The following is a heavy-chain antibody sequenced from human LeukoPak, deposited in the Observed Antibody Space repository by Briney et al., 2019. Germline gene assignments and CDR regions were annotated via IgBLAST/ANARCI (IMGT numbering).Heavy chain of an antibody. J-gene: IGHJ4*02. CDR2: ISLAGRT. CDR1: GGSITTTNY. CDR3: ARQRGGAAAGAWGPFDY. D-gene: IGHD6-13*01. V-gene: IGHV4-4*02. Sequence: SETLSLTCGVSGGSITTTNYWSCVRQPPGGRLEWIWEISLAGRTRYNPSHKSRVNISIDESKNHLYLNLASVTAADTAVYYCARQRGGAAAGAWGPFDYWSQGTLVTVSS.